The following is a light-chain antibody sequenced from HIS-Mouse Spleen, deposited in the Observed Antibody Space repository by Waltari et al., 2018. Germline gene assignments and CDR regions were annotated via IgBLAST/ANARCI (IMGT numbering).Light chain of an antibody. CDR1: SSAVGSYNL. V-gene: IGLV2-23*03. CDR3: CSYAGSSTFGV. CDR2: EGS. Sequence: QSALTQPASVSGSPGQSITFSCPGTSSAVGSYNLVSWYQRHPGKAPKLMLYEGSKRPSGVSHRFSGSKSGNTASLTISGLQAEDEADYYCCSYAGSSTFGVFGGGTKLTVL. J-gene: IGLJ2*01.